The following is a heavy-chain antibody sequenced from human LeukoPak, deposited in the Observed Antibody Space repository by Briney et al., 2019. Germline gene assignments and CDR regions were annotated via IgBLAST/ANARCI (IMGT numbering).Heavy chain of an antibody. J-gene: IGHJ4*02. CDR2: IGSVTTYT. CDR1: GFTFSDYS. D-gene: IGHD6-19*01. CDR3: ARAIAGAGPYYFDY. V-gene: IGHV3-21*01. Sequence: GGSLRLSCAASGFTFSDYSMNWVRQAPGKGLEWVSYIGSVTTYTHYADSVKGRFTISRDNAKNSLYLQMNSLRAEDTAVYYCARAIAGAGPYYFDYWGQGTLVTVSS.